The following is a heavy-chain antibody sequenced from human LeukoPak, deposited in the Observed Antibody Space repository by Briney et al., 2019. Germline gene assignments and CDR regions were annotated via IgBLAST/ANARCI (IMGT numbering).Heavy chain of an antibody. CDR2: INHSGST. V-gene: IGHV4-34*01. Sequence: PSETLSLTCAVYGGSFSGYYWSWIRQPPGKGLEWIGEINHSGSTNYNPSLKSRVTISVDTSKNQFSLKLSSVTAADTAVYYCARLRIMITFGGVIVSNWFDPWGQGTLVTVSS. D-gene: IGHD3-16*02. CDR3: ARLRIMITFGGVIVSNWFDP. J-gene: IGHJ5*02. CDR1: GGSFSGYY.